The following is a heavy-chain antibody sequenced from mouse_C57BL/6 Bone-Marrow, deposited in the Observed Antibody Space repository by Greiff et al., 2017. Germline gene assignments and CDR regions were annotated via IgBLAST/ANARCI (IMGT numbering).Heavy chain of an antibody. CDR3: TTVYYYGSSSYWYFDV. D-gene: IGHD1-1*01. CDR1: GFNIKDDY. CDR2: IDPENGDT. V-gene: IGHV14-4*01. J-gene: IGHJ1*03. Sequence: VQLKQSGAELVRPGASVKLSCTASGFNIKDDYMHWVKQRPEQGLEWIGWIDPENGDTEYASKFQGKATITADTSSNTAYLQLSSLTSEDTAVYYCTTVYYYGSSSYWYFDVWGTGPTVTVSS.